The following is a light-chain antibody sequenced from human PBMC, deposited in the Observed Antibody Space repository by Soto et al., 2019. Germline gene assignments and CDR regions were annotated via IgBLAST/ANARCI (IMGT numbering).Light chain of an antibody. Sequence: QSVLTQPASVSGSPGQSITISCTGTSSDVGGYNYVSWYQQHPGKAPKLMIFDVNNRPSGISNRLSGSKSGNTASLTIFGLQAEDEADYYCSSYTSSSTLGVFGTGTRSPS. J-gene: IGLJ1*01. CDR3: SSYTSSSTLGV. V-gene: IGLV2-14*01. CDR2: DVN. CDR1: SSDVGGYNY.